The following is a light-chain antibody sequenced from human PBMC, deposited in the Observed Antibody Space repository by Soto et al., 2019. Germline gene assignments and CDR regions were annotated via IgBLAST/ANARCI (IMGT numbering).Light chain of an antibody. CDR1: NIGSKR. J-gene: IGLJ1*01. Sequence: SYELTQPPSVSVAPEKTARLTCGGDNIGSKRVHWYRQKPGQAPVLVIYYDSDRPSGIPERFSGSNSGTTATLTINRVEAGDEDDYYCQVWDITTDHYVFGTGTKLTVL. CDR3: QVWDITTDHYV. V-gene: IGLV3-21*04. CDR2: YDS.